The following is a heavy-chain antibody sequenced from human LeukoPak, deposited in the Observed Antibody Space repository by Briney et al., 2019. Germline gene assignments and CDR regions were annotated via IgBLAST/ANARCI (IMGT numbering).Heavy chain of an antibody. J-gene: IGHJ4*02. CDR1: GFAFSSYW. Sequence: GGSLRLSCAASGFAFSSYWMSWVRQAPGKGLEWVANIKDDGSEKYYVDSVKGRFTISRDDAKNSLYLQMNSLRAEDTAVYYCARARDSSWDYWGQGTLVTVSS. V-gene: IGHV3-7*03. CDR3: ARARDSSWDY. D-gene: IGHD6-13*01. CDR2: IKDDGSEK.